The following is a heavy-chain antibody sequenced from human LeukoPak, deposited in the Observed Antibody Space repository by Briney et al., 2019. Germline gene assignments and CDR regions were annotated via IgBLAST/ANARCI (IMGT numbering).Heavy chain of an antibody. D-gene: IGHD5-18*01. V-gene: IGHV3-66*02. CDR2: IYSGGNP. Sequence: GGSLRLSCAASGFAVSKNYMSWVRKAPGKGLEWVAIIYSGGNPYYADSVEGRFTISRDSSKNTLHLQMNSLRVEDTAVYYCARGQTADSWGQGTTVTAAS. CDR1: GFAVSKNY. J-gene: IGHJ4*02. CDR3: ARGQTADS.